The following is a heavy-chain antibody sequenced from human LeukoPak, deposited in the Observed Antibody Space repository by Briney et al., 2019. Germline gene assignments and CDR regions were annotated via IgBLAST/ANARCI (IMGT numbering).Heavy chain of an antibody. V-gene: IGHV1-2*02. CDR3: ARDRDKRWLQSCAFDI. Sequence: ASVKVSCKASGYTFIDYYVHWVRQAPGQGLEWMGWINPNSGGTNYAQKFQGRVTMTRDTSISTAYMELSRLRSDDTAVYYCARDRDKRWLQSCAFDIWGQGTMVTVSS. CDR1: GYTFIDYY. CDR2: INPNSGGT. J-gene: IGHJ3*02. D-gene: IGHD5-24*01.